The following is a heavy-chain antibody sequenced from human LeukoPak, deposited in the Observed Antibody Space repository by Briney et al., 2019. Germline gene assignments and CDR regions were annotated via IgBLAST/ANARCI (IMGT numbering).Heavy chain of an antibody. J-gene: IGHJ2*01. D-gene: IGHD6-19*01. CDR1: GFTFSTYD. Sequence: SGGSLRLSCTASGFTFSTYDIHWVRQTTRKGLEWVSLIGTAGDTYYTDSVKARFTISRENAKSSVFLQMNSLTAGDTAVYFCARVLAVAGRNWYFDLWGRGTLVTVSS. CDR2: IGTAGDT. V-gene: IGHV3-13*04. CDR3: ARVLAVAGRNWYFDL.